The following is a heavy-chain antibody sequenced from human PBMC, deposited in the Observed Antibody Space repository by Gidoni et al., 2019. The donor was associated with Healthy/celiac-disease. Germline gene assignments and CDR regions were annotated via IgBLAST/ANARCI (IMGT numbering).Heavy chain of an antibody. CDR2: IIPIFGTA. CDR1: GGTFSSYA. V-gene: IGHV1-69*01. J-gene: IGHJ2*01. D-gene: IGHD3-3*01. Sequence: QVQLVQSGAEVKKPGSSVKVSCKASGGTFSSYAISWVRQAPGQGLEWMGGIIPIFGTANYAQKFQGRVTITADESTSTAYMELSSLRSEDTAVYYCARAPRLYYDFWSGYRGLQDNDWYFDLWGRGTLVTVSS. CDR3: ARAPRLYYDFWSGYRGLQDNDWYFDL.